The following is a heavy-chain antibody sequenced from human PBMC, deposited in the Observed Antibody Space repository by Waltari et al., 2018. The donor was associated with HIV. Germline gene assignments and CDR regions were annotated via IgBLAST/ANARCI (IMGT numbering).Heavy chain of an antibody. Sequence: EVQLVESGGGLVQPGGSLRLSCSASGFTFSNYPIHWFRQAPGKGLEYVSAITSHGKNTYYVDSVKGRFTISRDNSKNMLYLQMRSLRAEDTALYYCVKDSGYNSSGGAFDIWGQGTMVIVSS. D-gene: IGHD3-22*01. CDR3: VKDSGYNSSGGAFDI. CDR1: GFTFSNYP. CDR2: ITSHGKNT. J-gene: IGHJ3*02. V-gene: IGHV3-64D*06.